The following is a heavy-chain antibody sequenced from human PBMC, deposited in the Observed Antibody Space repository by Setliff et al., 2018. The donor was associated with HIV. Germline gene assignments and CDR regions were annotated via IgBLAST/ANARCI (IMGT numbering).Heavy chain of an antibody. CDR2: IKQDGSEK. J-gene: IGHJ4*02. V-gene: IGHV3-7*03. D-gene: IGHD1-20*01. CDR3: ARDYSRYNWNYFDY. Sequence: GESLKISCAASGFTFRTYWMSWVRQVPGKGLEWVANIKQDGSEKNYVDSVKGRFTISRDNAKNSLSLQMNSLRAEDTAVYYCARDYSRYNWNYFDYWGQGTLVTAPQ. CDR1: GFTFRTYW.